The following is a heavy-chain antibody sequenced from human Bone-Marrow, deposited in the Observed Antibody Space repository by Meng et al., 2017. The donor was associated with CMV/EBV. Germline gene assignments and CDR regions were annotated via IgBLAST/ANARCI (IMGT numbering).Heavy chain of an antibody. D-gene: IGHD3-16*01. J-gene: IGHJ6*02. CDR1: GYPFDNYG. CDR2: IGPSNGDT. V-gene: IGHV1-18*01. CDR3: ARNRRQLGIYTMDV. Sequence: CGYPFDNYGLSWVRQAPGQGLEWMAWIGPSNGDTHYAQKFQGRVTLTTDTSTTTAYMEVGSLRSDDTAVYYCARNRRQLGIYTMDVWGQGTTVTVSS.